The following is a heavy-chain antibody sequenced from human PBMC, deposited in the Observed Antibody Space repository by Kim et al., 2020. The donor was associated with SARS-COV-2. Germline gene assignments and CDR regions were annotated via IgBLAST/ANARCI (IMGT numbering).Heavy chain of an antibody. V-gene: IGHV3-7*01. D-gene: IGHD2-15*01. Sequence: GGSLRLSCAASEFIFSHHWMSWVRQAPGKGLEWVANINQDASEKYFVDSVKGRFTISRDNTRNSLYLQMNSLRAEDTAVYYCAREQDIVVVEAVEHGGGMDVWGQGTTVTVSS. CDR1: EFIFSHHW. CDR3: AREQDIVVVEAVEHGGGMDV. J-gene: IGHJ6*02. CDR2: INQDASEK.